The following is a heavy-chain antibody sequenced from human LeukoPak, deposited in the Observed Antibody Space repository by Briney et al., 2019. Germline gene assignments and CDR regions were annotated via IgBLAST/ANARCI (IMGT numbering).Heavy chain of an antibody. CDR1: GYTFTTYY. J-gene: IGHJ4*02. CDR3: VREASGGYFDY. V-gene: IGHV1-46*01. D-gene: IGHD3-16*01. CDR2: INPSAGNT. Sequence: ASVTVSCKASGYTFTTYYMNWVRQAPGQALEWMGTINPSAGNTKYAQSYQGRVTMTRDTSTSTVYMQLTSLTSEDTAVYYCVREASGGYFDYWGQGTQVTVSS.